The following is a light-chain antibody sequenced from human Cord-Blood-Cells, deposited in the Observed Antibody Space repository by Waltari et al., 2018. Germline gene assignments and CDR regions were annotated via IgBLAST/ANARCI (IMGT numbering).Light chain of an antibody. CDR3: CSYAGSYTYV. J-gene: IGLJ1*01. CDR1: SSDVGGYNY. CDR2: DVS. Sequence: QSALTQPRSVSGSPGQSVTISCTGTSSDVGGYNYVSWYQQHPGKAPKLMIYDVSKRPPGVPDRFSGSKTGNTASLTSSGLQAEDEADYYCCSYAGSYTYVFGTGTKVTVL. V-gene: IGLV2-11*01.